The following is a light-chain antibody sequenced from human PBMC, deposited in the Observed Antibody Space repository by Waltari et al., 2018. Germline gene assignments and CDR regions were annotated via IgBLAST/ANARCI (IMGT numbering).Light chain of an antibody. V-gene: IGLV2-14*01. CDR1: SSDGGGYNY. CDR3: SSYTSSSTLVV. Sequence: QSALTQPASVSGSPGQSITISCTGTSSDGGGYNYVSWYQQHPGKAPKPMMYDVSNRPSGVSTRFSGSKSGNTASLTISGLQAEDEADYYCSSYTSSSTLVVFGGGTKLTVL. J-gene: IGLJ2*01. CDR2: DVS.